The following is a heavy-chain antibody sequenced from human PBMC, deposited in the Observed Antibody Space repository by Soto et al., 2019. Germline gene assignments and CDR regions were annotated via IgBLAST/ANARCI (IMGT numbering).Heavy chain of an antibody. J-gene: IGHJ5*02. CDR1: GYTFTSYG. CDR3: ARDAAEWLLWTSGDWWFDP. Sequence: GASVKVSCKASGYTFTSYGISWVRQAPGQGLEWMGWISAYNGNTNYAQKLQGRVTMTTDTSTSTAYMELRSLRSDDTAVYYCARDAAEWLLWTSGDWWFDPWGQGTLVTVSS. D-gene: IGHD3-3*01. V-gene: IGHV1-18*01. CDR2: ISAYNGNT.